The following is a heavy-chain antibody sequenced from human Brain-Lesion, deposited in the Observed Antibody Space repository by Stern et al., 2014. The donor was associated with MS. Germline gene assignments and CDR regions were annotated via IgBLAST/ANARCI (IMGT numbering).Heavy chain of an antibody. CDR2: IKEDGTEK. D-gene: IGHD3-3*01. CDR3: ARVYNTIYGIVTQRGSGMDV. J-gene: IGHJ6*02. V-gene: IGHV3-7*01. CDR1: GFTFGNYW. Sequence: EVQLVESGGGLVQPGGSLTISCTAAGFTFGNYWMTWVRQAPGKGLEWVANIKEDGTEKTYGDSVKGRFNSARDNARNSLYLQMNSLRVEDTALYYWARVYNTIYGIVTQRGSGMDVWGQGTTVIVSS.